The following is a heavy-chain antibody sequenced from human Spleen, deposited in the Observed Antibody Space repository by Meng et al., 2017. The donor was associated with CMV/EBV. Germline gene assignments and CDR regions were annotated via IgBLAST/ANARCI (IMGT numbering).Heavy chain of an antibody. J-gene: IGHJ5*02. D-gene: IGHD1-7*01. CDR2: IDYSGST. Sequence: SETLSLTCTVSGGSISGYYWSWIRQPPGKGLEWIGYIDYSGSTNYNPSLKSRVTISVDTSKNQFSLKLSSVTAADTAVYYCARRVRITGTTWWFDPWGQGTLVTVSS. V-gene: IGHV4-59*08. CDR1: GGSISGYY. CDR3: ARRVRITGTTWWFDP.